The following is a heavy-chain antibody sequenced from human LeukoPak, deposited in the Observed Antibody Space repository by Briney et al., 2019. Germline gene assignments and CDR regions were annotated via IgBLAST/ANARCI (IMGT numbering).Heavy chain of an antibody. CDR2: INPSGGST. J-gene: IGHJ3*02. V-gene: IGHV1-46*01. CDR1: GYTFTSYY. Sequence: ASVKVSCKASGYTFTSYYMHWVRQAPGQGLEWMGIINPSGGSTNYAQKFQGRVTMTGDTSTSTVYMELSSLRSEDTAVYYCARVRDGYNDAYDIWGQGTMVTVTS. D-gene: IGHD5-24*01. CDR3: ARVRDGYNDAYDI.